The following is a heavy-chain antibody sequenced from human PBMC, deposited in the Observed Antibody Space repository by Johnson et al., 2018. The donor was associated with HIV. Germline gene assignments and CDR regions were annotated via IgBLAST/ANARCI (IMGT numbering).Heavy chain of an antibody. CDR1: GFTFSTCA. J-gene: IGHJ3*02. V-gene: IGHV3-23*04. CDR2: ISGRGGST. CDR3: ARDSVLGGYDSSVLSDAFDI. Sequence: VQLVESGGGLVQPGGSLRLSCAASGFTFSTCAMTWVRQAPGKGLEWVSAISGRGGSTYYADSVKGRFTISRDNAKNSLYLQMNSLRAEDTAVYYCARDSVLGGYDSSVLSDAFDIWGQGTMVTVSS. D-gene: IGHD3-22*01.